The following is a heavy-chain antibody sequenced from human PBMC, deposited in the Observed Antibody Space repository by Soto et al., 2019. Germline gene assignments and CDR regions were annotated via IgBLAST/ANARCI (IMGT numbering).Heavy chain of an antibody. J-gene: IGHJ4*02. CDR1: GFTFSRYS. D-gene: IGHD3-10*01. CDR3: AKKVNSGSGSQYFDY. CDR2: FRTSGDCCTT. V-gene: IGHV3-23*01. Sequence: GGSLRLSCAASGFTFSRYSMSCVRQSPCEWLDWCSGFRTSGDCCTTYYADSVKGRFTISRENSKNTLFLQMNSLRAEDTAIYYCAKKVNSGSGSQYFDYWGQGTLVT.